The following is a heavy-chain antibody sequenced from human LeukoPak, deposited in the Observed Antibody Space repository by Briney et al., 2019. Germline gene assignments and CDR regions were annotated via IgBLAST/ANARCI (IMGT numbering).Heavy chain of an antibody. V-gene: IGHV4-4*07. D-gene: IGHD4-17*01. CDR3: ADDYGD. J-gene: IGHJ4*02. Sequence: SETLSLTCFVSGVSVSSYYWSWTRQPAGKGLEWIGRIYPSGTTHYNPSLKSRVTMSVDTSKNQFSLKLISVTAADTAVYYCADDYGDWGQGTLVTVSS. CDR2: IYPSGTT. CDR1: GVSVSSYY.